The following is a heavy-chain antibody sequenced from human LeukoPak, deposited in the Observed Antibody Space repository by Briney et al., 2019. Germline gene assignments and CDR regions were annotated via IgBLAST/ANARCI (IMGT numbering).Heavy chain of an antibody. Sequence: GASVKVSCKASGYTFNTYGITWVRQAPGQGLEWMGWISGYNGKTKYAQKLQDRVTMTTDTSTTTAYIELRSLTSDDTAVYYCARAGAVVDNWFNPWGQGTLVTVSS. CDR3: ARAGAVVDNWFNP. J-gene: IGHJ5*02. V-gene: IGHV1-18*01. CDR1: GYTFNTYG. CDR2: ISGYNGKT. D-gene: IGHD2-15*01.